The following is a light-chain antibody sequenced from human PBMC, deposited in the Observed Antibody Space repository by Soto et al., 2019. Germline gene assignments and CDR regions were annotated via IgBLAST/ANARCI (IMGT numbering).Light chain of an antibody. J-gene: IGKJ1*01. Sequence: EIVLTHSPGTLSLSPGDRATLSCRASQSVPSTYFAWYQQKSGQPPRLLISGTSNRATGIPDRFSGSGSGRDFTLTISRLEPEDFAVYFCQQFGNSPWTFGQGTKVDIK. CDR3: QQFGNSPWT. V-gene: IGKV3-20*01. CDR1: QSVPSTY. CDR2: GTS.